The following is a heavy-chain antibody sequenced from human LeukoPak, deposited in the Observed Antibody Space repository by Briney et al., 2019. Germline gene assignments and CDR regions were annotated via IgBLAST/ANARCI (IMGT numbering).Heavy chain of an antibody. V-gene: IGHV3-64D*06. CDR2: ISSNGGST. D-gene: IGHD3-10*01. CDR1: GFTFSRYA. CDR3: VKDGSGSYYTYYFDY. J-gene: IGHJ4*02. Sequence: PGGSLRLSCSASGFTFSRYAMHWVRQAPGKGLEYVSAISSNGGSTYYADSVQGRFTISRDNSKNTLYLQMSSLRAGDTAVYYCVKDGSGSYYTYYFDYWGQGTLVTVSS.